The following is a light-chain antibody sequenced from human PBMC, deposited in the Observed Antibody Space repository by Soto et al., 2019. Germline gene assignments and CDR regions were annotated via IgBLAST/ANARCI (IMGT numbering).Light chain of an antibody. V-gene: IGKV3-20*01. Sequence: EIVLTQSPGTLSLSPGERATLSCRASQSVSSSYLAWYQQKHGQAPRLLIYGASSRATGIPDRFSGSGYGTDLTLTISRLEPEDVAVYYCQQYGSSPGTFGQWIKVEIK. CDR1: QSVSSSY. J-gene: IGKJ1*01. CDR2: GAS. CDR3: QQYGSSPGT.